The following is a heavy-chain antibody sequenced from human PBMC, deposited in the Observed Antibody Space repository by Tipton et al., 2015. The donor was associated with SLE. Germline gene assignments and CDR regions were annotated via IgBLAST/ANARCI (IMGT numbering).Heavy chain of an antibody. D-gene: IGHD2-21*01. CDR1: GYTFTSYH. J-gene: IGHJ4*02. Sequence: QVQLVQSGAEVKKPGASVKVSCKASGYTFTSYHMDWVRQAPGQGLEWMGRIDPSGGSTNYAQKFQGRVIMTRDTSTSTVYMELSGLRSEDTAVYYCARAVDSHDYWGQGTLVTVSS. CDR2: IDPSGGST. V-gene: IGHV1-46*01. CDR3: ARAVDSHDY.